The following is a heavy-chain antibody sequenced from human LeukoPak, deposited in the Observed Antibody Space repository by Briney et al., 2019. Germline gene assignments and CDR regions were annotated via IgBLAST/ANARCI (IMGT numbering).Heavy chain of an antibody. V-gene: IGHV4-39*01. J-gene: IGHJ4*02. Sequence: PSETLSLTCTVSGDFISSSSYYWGWIRQPPGKGLEWIGNIYYSGSTYYNPSPRSRLTISLDTSKNQFSLTLSSVTAADTAVYYCARLQYYYDSNGYYSLYYFDYWGQGTVVTVSS. CDR2: IYYSGST. CDR1: GDFISSSSYY. D-gene: IGHD3-22*01. CDR3: ARLQYYYDSNGYYSLYYFDY.